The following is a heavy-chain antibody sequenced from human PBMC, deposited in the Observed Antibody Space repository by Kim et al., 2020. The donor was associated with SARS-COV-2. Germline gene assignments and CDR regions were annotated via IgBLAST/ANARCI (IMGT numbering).Heavy chain of an antibody. D-gene: IGHD6-6*01. J-gene: IGHJ6*03. CDR2: IISILGIA. CDR3: ASRGSSSPSVGYYYYYYMD. Sequence: SVKVSCKASGGTFSSYAIRWVRQAPGQGLEWMGRIISILGIANYAQKFQGRVTITADKSTSTAYMELSSLRSADTAVYYCASRGSSSPSVGYYYYYYMD. CDR1: GGTFSSYA. V-gene: IGHV1-69*04.